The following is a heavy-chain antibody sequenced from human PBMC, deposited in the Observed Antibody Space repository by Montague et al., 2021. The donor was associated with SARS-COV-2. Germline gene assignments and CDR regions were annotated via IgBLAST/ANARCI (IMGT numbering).Heavy chain of an antibody. Sequence: PALVKPTQTLTLTCTFSGFSLDSRGVGVGWIRQPPGKALECLALIYWNDDKRYSPSLETRLTVTKDTSKNQVVLTMTNLDPVDTATYYCARRYDFYRAEAFDVWGQGTMVTVSS. V-gene: IGHV2-5*01. J-gene: IGHJ3*01. CDR1: GFSLDSRGVG. D-gene: IGHD3-3*01. CDR2: IYWNDDK. CDR3: ARRYDFYRAEAFDV.